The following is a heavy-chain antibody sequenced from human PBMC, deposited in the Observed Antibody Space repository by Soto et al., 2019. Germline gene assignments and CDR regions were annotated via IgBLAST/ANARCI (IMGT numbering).Heavy chain of an antibody. D-gene: IGHD6-13*01. Sequence: ASVKVSCKASGYTFTTYAMHWVRQAPGQRLEWMGWINAGNGNTNYAQKFQGRVTITADESTSTAYMELSSLRSEDTAVYYCARTSYSSSWYVYYYYGMDVRGQGTTVTVSS. J-gene: IGHJ6*02. V-gene: IGHV1-3*01. CDR2: INAGNGNT. CDR3: ARTSYSSSWYVYYYYGMDV. CDR1: GYTFTTYA.